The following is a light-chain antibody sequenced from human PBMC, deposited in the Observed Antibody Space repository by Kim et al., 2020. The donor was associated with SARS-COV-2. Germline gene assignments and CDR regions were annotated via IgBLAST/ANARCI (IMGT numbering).Light chain of an antibody. CDR3: QQYGSSQTT. J-gene: IGKJ1*01. CDR1: QSVSSSY. CDR2: GAS. V-gene: IGKV3-20*01. Sequence: SPGESATLSCRASQSVSSSYLAWYQQKPGQAPRLLIYGASRRATGIPDRFSGSGSGTDFTLTISRLEPEDFAVYYCQQYGSSQTTFGQGTKVDIK.